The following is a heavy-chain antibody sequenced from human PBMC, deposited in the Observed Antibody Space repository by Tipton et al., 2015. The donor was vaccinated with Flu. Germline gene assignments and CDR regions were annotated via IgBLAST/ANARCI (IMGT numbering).Heavy chain of an antibody. Sequence: TLSLTCTVSGGSISTINYYWGWIRQPPGKGLEWIGKIYYNGHIYYNPSLKSRVTISVDTSKNQFYLKVNSVTAADTAVYFCARDPRIFYSVLGRSFHLDPWGQGTLVTVSA. J-gene: IGHJ5*02. V-gene: IGHV4-39*07. CDR3: ARDPRIFYSVLGRSFHLDP. D-gene: IGHD2-8*01. CDR1: GGSISTINYY. CDR2: IYYNGHI.